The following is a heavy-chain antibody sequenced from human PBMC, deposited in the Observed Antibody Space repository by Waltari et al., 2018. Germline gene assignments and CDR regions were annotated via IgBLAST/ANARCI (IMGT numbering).Heavy chain of an antibody. J-gene: IGHJ6*02. CDR3: ARGGYSYGPYYYYGMDV. Sequence: LGTANYAQKFQGRVTITADESTSTAYMELSSLRSEDTAVYYCARGGYSYGPYYYYGMDVWGQGTTVTVSS. V-gene: IGHV1-69*11. D-gene: IGHD5-18*01. CDR2: LGTA.